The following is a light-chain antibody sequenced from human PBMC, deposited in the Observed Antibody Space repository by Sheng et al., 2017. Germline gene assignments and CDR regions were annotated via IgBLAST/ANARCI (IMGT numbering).Light chain of an antibody. J-gene: IGKJ1*01. V-gene: IGKV3-20*01. CDR1: QSVGSTY. Sequence: EIVLTQSPGTLSLSPGERATLSCRASQSVGSTYLAWYQQKPGQAPRLLIYGASSRATGIPDRFSGSGSGTDFTLTISRLEPEDFAVYYCQQHGSSPWTFGQGTKVEIK. CDR3: QQHGSSPWT. CDR2: GAS.